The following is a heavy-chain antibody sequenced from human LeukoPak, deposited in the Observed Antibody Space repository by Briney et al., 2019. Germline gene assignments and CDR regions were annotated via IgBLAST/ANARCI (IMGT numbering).Heavy chain of an antibody. CDR2: ISSSSRTI. Sequence: GGSLRLSCAASGFTFSSYSMTWVRQAPGKGLEWVSYISSSSRTIYYADSVKGRFTISRDNTKNLVYLQMNSLRAEDTAVYYCASKAGYSSGWAVHWGQGTLVTVSS. CDR1: GFTFSSYS. D-gene: IGHD6-19*01. V-gene: IGHV3-48*04. J-gene: IGHJ4*02. CDR3: ASKAGYSSGWAVH.